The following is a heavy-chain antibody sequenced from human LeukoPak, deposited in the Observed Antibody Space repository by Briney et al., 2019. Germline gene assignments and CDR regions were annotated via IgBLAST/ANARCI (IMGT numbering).Heavy chain of an antibody. D-gene: IGHD3-10*01. CDR1: GYTFTDNY. CDR2: INPNSGDT. CDR3: ARDLYLGYGSLYY. J-gene: IGHJ4*02. V-gene: IGHV1-2*06. Sequence: ASVKISCKASGYTFTDNYLHCVRQAPGQGVEWMGRINPNSGDTNYAQKFQGRVTMTRDTSISTAHMEMSRLRSDDTAVYYCARDLYLGYGSLYYLGQGTLVTVSS.